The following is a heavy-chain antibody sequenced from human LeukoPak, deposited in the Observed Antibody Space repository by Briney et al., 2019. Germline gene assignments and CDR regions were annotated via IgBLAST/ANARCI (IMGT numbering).Heavy chain of an antibody. D-gene: IGHD2-8*02. J-gene: IGHJ4*02. CDR3: ARDGISCTGGHCYFAS. CDR1: GFILSNYW. V-gene: IGHV3-74*01. CDR2: INNDGSST. Sequence: TVGSLRLSCATSGFILSNYWMHWVRQAPGKGLVWVSRINNDGSSTTYADSVKGRLTISRDNARNTLYLQMNSLRAEDTAVYYCARDGISCTGGHCYFASWGQGTLVTVSS.